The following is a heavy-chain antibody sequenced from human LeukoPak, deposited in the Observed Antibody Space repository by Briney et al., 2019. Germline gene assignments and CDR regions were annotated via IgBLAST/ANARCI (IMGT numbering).Heavy chain of an antibody. CDR1: GGSSSSGNYY. J-gene: IGHJ5*02. V-gene: IGHV4-39*07. D-gene: IGHD4-11*01. Sequence: PSETLSLTGSVSGGSSSSGNYYWAWIRQPPGKGLEWIGNIFHSGTTYYSPSLERRVTISVDTSQNHFSLKLSSVTAADTAFYFCARDDYSNYNNWFDPWGQGTLVTVSS. CDR2: IFHSGTT. CDR3: ARDDYSNYNNWFDP.